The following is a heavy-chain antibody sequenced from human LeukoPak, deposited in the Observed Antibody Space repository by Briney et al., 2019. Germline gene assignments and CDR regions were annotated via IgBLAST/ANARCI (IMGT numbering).Heavy chain of an antibody. J-gene: IGHJ4*02. CDR1: GFSISYNY. Sequence: GGSLRLSCEVSGFSISYNYMSWVRQAPGKGLEWVSAIYSAGSAYYADTVKGRFAISKGNSKNTVYLQMNNPRADDTAVYYCASYYCSSGSCYFDDWGQGTLVTVTS. CDR2: IYSAGSA. V-gene: IGHV3-53*01. CDR3: ASYYCSSGSCYFDD. D-gene: IGHD2-15*01.